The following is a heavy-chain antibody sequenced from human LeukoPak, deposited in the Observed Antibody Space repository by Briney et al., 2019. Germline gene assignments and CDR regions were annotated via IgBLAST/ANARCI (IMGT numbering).Heavy chain of an antibody. V-gene: IGHV1-69*04. D-gene: IGHD5-18*01. CDR2: IIPILGIA. Sequence: SVKVSCKASGGTFSSYAISWVQQAPGQGLEWMGRIIPILGIANYAQKFQGRVTITADKSTSTAYMELSSLRSEDTAVYYCARTSFHYSYGYGGGLYFDYWGQGTLATVSS. J-gene: IGHJ4*02. CDR1: GGTFSSYA. CDR3: ARTSFHYSYGYGGGLYFDY.